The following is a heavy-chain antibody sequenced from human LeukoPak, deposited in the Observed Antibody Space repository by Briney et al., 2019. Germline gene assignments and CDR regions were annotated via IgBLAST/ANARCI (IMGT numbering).Heavy chain of an antibody. CDR1: GFTFSSYS. J-gene: IGHJ5*02. V-gene: IGHV3-21*01. CDR2: ISSSSSYI. CDR3: ARVKGLRARSGYFSPNWFDP. Sequence: GGSLRLSCAASGFTFSSYSMNWVRQAPGKGLEWVSSISSSSSYIYYADSVKGRFTISRDNAKNSLYLQMNSLRAEDTAVYYCARVKGLRARSGYFSPNWFDPWGQGTLVTVSS. D-gene: IGHD3-22*01.